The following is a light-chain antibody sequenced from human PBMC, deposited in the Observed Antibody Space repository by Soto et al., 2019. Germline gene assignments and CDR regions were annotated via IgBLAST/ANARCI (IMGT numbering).Light chain of an antibody. Sequence: DIQMTQSPSSLSASVGDRVTITCRASHSISRYLNWYQQKPGKAPKLLIYVASSLQSGVPSRFSGSGSGTEFTLTISSLQPDDFATYYCQQYNSYSTFGQGTKVDIK. J-gene: IGKJ1*01. CDR2: VAS. V-gene: IGKV1-5*01. CDR1: HSISRY. CDR3: QQYNSYST.